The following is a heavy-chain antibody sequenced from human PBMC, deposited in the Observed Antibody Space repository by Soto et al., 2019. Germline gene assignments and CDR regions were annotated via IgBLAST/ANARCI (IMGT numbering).Heavy chain of an antibody. CDR1: GFTFSSYD. D-gene: IGHD3-3*01. Sequence: GGSLRLSCAASGFTFSSYDMHWVRQATGKGLKWVSAIGTAGDTYYPGSVKGRFTISRENAKNSLYLQMNSLRAGDTAVYYCARGAVGNTIFGVVIQGMDVWGQGTTVTVSS. J-gene: IGHJ6*02. CDR2: IGTAGDT. CDR3: ARGAVGNTIFGVVIQGMDV. V-gene: IGHV3-13*01.